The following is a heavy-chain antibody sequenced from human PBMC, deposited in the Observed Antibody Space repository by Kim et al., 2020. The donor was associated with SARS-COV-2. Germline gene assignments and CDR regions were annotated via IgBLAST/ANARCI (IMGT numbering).Heavy chain of an antibody. CDR1: GFAFRSYG. V-gene: IGHV3-23*01. CDR2: ISGVDNIA. CDR3: ARDAGYSGYGAFDH. D-gene: IGHD5-12*01. J-gene: IGHJ4*01. Sequence: GGSLRLSCAASGFAFRSYGLSWVRQAPGKGLEWVSTISGVDNIAYEADSVKGRFTISRDNSKSTVYLQMNSLRVEDTAVYYCARDAGYSGYGAFDHWGHGTLVTVSA.